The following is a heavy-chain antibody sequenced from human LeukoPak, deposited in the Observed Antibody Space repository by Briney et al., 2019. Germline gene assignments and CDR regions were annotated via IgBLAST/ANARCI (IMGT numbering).Heavy chain of an antibody. CDR3: ARSSSSGWQGPGDY. D-gene: IGHD6-19*01. CDR2: INWNGGST. V-gene: IGHV3-20*04. J-gene: IGHJ4*02. CDR1: GFTFSSYE. Sequence: GGSLRLSCAASGFTFSSYEMNWARQAPGKGLEWVSGINWNGGSTGYADSVKGRFTISRDNAKNSLYLQMNSLRAEDTALYYCARSSSSGWQGPGDYWGQGTLVTVSS.